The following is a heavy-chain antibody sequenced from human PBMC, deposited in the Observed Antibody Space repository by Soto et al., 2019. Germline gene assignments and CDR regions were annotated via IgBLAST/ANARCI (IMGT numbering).Heavy chain of an antibody. J-gene: IGHJ4*02. V-gene: IGHV4-39*01. D-gene: IGHD6-13*01. CDR1: GGSIRSRSSY. Sequence: SETLSLTCTVSGGSIRSRSSYWGWIRQPPGKGLEWIGSGHYSGSTYYNVPLKSRVIISVDTSENQFSLKLSSLTAADTAVYYCARSHGIGAAATFDSWGQGAKVTVSS. CDR3: ARSHGIGAAATFDS. CDR2: GHYSGST.